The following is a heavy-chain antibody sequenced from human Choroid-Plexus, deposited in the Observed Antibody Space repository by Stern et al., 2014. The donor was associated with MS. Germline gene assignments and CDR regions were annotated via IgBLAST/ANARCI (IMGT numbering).Heavy chain of an antibody. CDR3: AKDRQWSTYFFDY. V-gene: IGHV3-30*18. CDR2: ISYDGSDK. J-gene: IGHJ4*02. D-gene: IGHD2-15*01. CDR1: GFTFSNFG. Sequence: VQLVASGGGVAQPGRPLILSCAASGFTFSNFGMHWVRPAPGKGLEWVALISYDGSDKYYADSVKGRFTIFRDNSKNTLYMHMNSLRAEDTAVYYCAKDRQWSTYFFDYWGQGSLVTVSA.